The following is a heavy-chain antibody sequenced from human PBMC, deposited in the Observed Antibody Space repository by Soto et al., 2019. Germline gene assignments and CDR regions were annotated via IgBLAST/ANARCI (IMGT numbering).Heavy chain of an antibody. CDR1: GFTFGSYA. V-gene: IGHV3-30*04. J-gene: IGHJ6*02. Sequence: GGSLRLSCAASGFTFGSYAMHWVRQAPDKGLGWVAFISYDGRNKYYADSVKGRFTISRDNSKNTLYLQMNSLRAEDTAVYYCARDFHSVDTAMGKETSYYYYGMDVWGQGTTVTVSS. D-gene: IGHD5-18*01. CDR3: ARDFHSVDTAMGKETSYYYYGMDV. CDR2: ISYDGRNK.